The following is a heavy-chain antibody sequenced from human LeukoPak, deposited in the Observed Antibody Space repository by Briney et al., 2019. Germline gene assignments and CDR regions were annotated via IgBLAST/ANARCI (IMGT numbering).Heavy chain of an antibody. CDR1: GFTFSSYA. CDR3: ASNPRGGLYYYYYMDV. Sequence: GGFLRLSCAASGFTFSSYAMSWFRQAPGKGLEWVSAISGSGGSTYYADSVKGRFTISRDNSKNTLYLQMNSLRAEDTAVYYCASNPRGGLYYYYYMDVWGKGTTVTVSS. CDR2: ISGSGGST. J-gene: IGHJ6*03. D-gene: IGHD3-16*01. V-gene: IGHV3-23*01.